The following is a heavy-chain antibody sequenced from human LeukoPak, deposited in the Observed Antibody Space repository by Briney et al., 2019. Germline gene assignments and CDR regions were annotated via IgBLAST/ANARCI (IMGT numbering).Heavy chain of an antibody. CDR1: GFTFSSYS. V-gene: IGHV3-48*01. CDR3: ARDPYWTIFGVVTYDAFDI. Sequence: PGGSLRLSSAASGFTFSSYSMNWVRQAPGKGLEWVSYISSSSSTIYYADSVKGRFTISRDNAKNSLYLQMNSLRAEDTAVYYCARDPYWTIFGVVTYDAFDIWGQGTMVTVSS. J-gene: IGHJ3*02. D-gene: IGHD3-3*01. CDR2: ISSSSSTI.